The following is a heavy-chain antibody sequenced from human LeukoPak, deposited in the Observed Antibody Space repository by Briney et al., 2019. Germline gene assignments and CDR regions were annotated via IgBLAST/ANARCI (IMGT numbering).Heavy chain of an antibody. J-gene: IGHJ4*02. Sequence: SETLSLTCAVSGDSLNTYYWIWIRQTPGKGLEWIGYIYYSGHTDYNPSLKSRVTISVDTSKNQFSLSLRSVTAADTAVYFCATYKENKVATRDFDYWGQGTLVTVSS. V-gene: IGHV4-59*08. CDR3: ATYKENKVATRDFDY. D-gene: IGHD5-12*01. CDR2: IYYSGHT. CDR1: GDSLNTYY.